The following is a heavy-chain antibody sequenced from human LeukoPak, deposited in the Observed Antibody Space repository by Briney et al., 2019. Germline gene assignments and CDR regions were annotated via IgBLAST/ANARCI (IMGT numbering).Heavy chain of an antibody. CDR3: ARDSTPYGHSGY. D-gene: IGHD4-17*01. Sequence: PSETLSLTCTVSGGSINSYFWSWIRQSPGKGLEWIGYVYYTGSTNYNPSLKSHFTISMDTSKNQFSLRLSSVTAADTAVYYCARDSTPYGHSGYWGQGTLVTVSP. CDR2: VYYTGST. J-gene: IGHJ4*02. V-gene: IGHV4-59*01. CDR1: GGSINSYF.